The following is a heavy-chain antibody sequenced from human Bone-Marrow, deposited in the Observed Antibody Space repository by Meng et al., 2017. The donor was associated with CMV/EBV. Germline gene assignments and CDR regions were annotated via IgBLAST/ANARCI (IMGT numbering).Heavy chain of an antibody. D-gene: IGHD4/OR15-4a*01. CDR1: GGSISSSSYY. Sequence: ESLKISCTVSGGSISSSSYYWGWIRQPPGKGLEWIGSIYYSGSTYYNPSLKSRVTISVGTSKNQFSLKLSSVTAADTAVYYCAKSGSNDYWGQGTLGTVSS. CDR2: IYYSGST. V-gene: IGHV4-39*07. CDR3: AKSGSNDY. J-gene: IGHJ4*02.